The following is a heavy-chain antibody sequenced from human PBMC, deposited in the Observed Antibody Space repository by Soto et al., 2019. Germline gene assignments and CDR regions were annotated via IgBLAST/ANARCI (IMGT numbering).Heavy chain of an antibody. Sequence: EVQLLESGGGLVQPGGSLRLSCAASGFTFSSYVIYWVRQAPGKGLEWISAISGSGDNTYYADSVKGRFAISRDNSKNTLSLQMNSLRAVDTAVYYCAKLGVRIATAGTDYWGQGTLVTVSS. CDR3: AKLGVRIATAGTDY. V-gene: IGHV3-23*01. J-gene: IGHJ4*02. CDR1: GFTFSSYV. CDR2: ISGSGDNT. D-gene: IGHD6-13*01.